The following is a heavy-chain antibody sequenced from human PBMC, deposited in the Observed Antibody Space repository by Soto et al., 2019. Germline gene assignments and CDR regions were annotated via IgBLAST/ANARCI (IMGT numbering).Heavy chain of an antibody. D-gene: IGHD4-17*01. CDR3: ARGTPHRSPSMTTVTTVGAYYMDV. CDR2: INHSGST. CDR1: GGSFSGYC. V-gene: IGHV4-34*01. Sequence: SETLSLTCAVYGGSFSGYCWSWIRQPPGKGLEWIGEINHSGSTNYNPSLKSRVTISVDTSKNQFSLKLSSVTAADTAVYHCARGTPHRSPSMTTVTTVGAYYMDVWGKGTTVTVSS. J-gene: IGHJ6*03.